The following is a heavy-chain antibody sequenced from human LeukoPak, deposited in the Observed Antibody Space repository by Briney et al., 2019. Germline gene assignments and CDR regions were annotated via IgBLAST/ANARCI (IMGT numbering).Heavy chain of an antibody. D-gene: IGHD3-22*01. V-gene: IGHV4-34*01. CDR1: GGSFSGYY. CDR3: ARDSGMLYYDSSGYAYDY. CDR2: INHSGST. Sequence: PSETLSLTCAVYGGSFSGYYWSWLRQPPGKRLEWLGEINHSGSTNYNPSLKSRVTISVDTSKNQFSLKLSSVTAADTAVYYCARDSGMLYYDSSGYAYDYWGQGTLVTVSS. J-gene: IGHJ4*02.